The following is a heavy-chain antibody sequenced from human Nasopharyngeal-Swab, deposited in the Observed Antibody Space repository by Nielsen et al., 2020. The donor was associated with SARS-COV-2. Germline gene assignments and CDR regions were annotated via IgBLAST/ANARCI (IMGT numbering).Heavy chain of an antibody. D-gene: IGHD3-22*01. J-gene: IGHJ3*02. CDR3: ARVRGDYDSSGYYYHDGAFDI. CDR1: GFTFSDYY. V-gene: IGHV3-11*06. CDR2: ISSSSSYT. Sequence: LSLTCAASGFTFSDYYMSWIRQAPGKGLEWVSYISSSSSYTNYADSVKGRFTISRDNAKNSLYLQMNSLRAEDTAVYYCARVRGDYDSSGYYYHDGAFDIWGQGTMVTVSS.